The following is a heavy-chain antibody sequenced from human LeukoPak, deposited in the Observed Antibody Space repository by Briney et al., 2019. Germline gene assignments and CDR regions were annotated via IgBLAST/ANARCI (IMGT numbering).Heavy chain of an antibody. CDR1: GFSFSSYS. CDR2: IKPDGSNK. CDR3: AKDGEAFDI. D-gene: IGHD3-10*01. V-gene: IGHV3-7*01. Sequence: PGGSLRLSWAASGFSFSSYSINWVRQAAGKGLEWVANIKPDGSNKYYVDSVKGRFTISRDNGKKSLYLQMNALRDEDTALYYCAKDGEAFDIWGQGTMVTVSS. J-gene: IGHJ3*02.